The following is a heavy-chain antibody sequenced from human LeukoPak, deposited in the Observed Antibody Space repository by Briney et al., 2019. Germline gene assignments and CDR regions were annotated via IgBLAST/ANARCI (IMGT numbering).Heavy chain of an antibody. D-gene: IGHD6-13*01. CDR3: ARDLLYSSSWYVGLDY. V-gene: IGHV3-33*01. CDR2: IWYDGSNK. CDR1: GFTFSSYD. J-gene: IGHJ4*02. Sequence: PGRSLRLSCAASGFTFSSYDMHWVRQAPGKGLEWVAVIWYDGSNKYYADSVKGRFTISRDNSKNTLYLQMNSLRAEDTAVYYCARDLLYSSSWYVGLDYWGQGTLVTVSS.